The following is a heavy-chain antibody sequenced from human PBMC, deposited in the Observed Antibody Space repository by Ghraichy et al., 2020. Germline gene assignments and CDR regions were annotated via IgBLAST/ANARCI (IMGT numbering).Heavy chain of an antibody. V-gene: IGHV4-30-2*01. CDR2: IYHSGST. CDR3: ARGALSQNPFQH. D-gene: IGHD3-9*01. Sequence: TLSLTCAVSGGSISSGGYSWSWIRQPPGKGLEWIGYIYHSGSTYYNPSLKSRVTISVDRSKNQFSLKLSSVTAADTAVYYCARGALSQNPFQHWGQGTLVTVSS. J-gene: IGHJ1*01. CDR1: GGSISSGGYS.